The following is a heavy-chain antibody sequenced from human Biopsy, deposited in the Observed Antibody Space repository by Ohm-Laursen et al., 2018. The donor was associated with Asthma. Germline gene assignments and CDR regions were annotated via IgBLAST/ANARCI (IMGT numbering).Heavy chain of an antibody. D-gene: IGHD6-19*01. Sequence: LSLTCVISGGSFTHYFWMWIRQPPGKGLEWIGEINYRGDTNYNPSLESRVSISVDTSTYHFSLRLNSVTAADTAVYYCVRGEEVAGTYFKDWDQGTLVTVSS. CDR1: GGSFTHYF. J-gene: IGHJ1*01. V-gene: IGHV4-34*01. CDR3: VRGEEVAGTYFKD. CDR2: INYRGDT.